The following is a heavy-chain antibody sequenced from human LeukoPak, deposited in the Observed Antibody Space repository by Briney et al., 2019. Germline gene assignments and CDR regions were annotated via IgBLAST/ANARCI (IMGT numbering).Heavy chain of an antibody. Sequence: GGSLRLSCAASGFTVSSNYTSWIRQSPGKGLEWVSYISSSSSYTNYADSLKGRFIISRDNAKNSLYLQMSSLRAEDTAVYYCASFDWNDGGAFDIWGQGTMVTVSS. V-gene: IGHV3-11*03. CDR2: ISSSSSYT. J-gene: IGHJ3*02. D-gene: IGHD1-1*01. CDR3: ASFDWNDGGAFDI. CDR1: GFTVSSNY.